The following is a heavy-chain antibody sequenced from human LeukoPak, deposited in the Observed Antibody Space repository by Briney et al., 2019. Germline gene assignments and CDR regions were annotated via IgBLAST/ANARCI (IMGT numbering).Heavy chain of an antibody. CDR3: ARVQESQIDYYFDY. D-gene: IGHD3-9*01. Sequence: PSETLSLTSAVYGASFSGYYWSSIRQPPGKGLEWIAEIIHSGSTNYNPSLKSRVTMSVDTSKNQFSLKLSSVTAADTAVYYCARVQESQIDYYFDYWGQGTLVTVSS. J-gene: IGHJ4*02. CDR2: IIHSGST. V-gene: IGHV4-34*12. CDR1: GASFSGYY.